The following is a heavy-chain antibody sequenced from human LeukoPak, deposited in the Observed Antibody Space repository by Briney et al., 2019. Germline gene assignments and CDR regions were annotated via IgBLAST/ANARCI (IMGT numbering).Heavy chain of an antibody. J-gene: IGHJ5*02. V-gene: IGHV1-2*06. D-gene: IGHD5-12*01. CDR3: ARVRPRYSWFDP. CDR1: GYTFTGYY. CDR2: INPNSGGT. Sequence: ASVKVSCKASGYTFTGYYMHWVRQAPGQGLEWMGRINPNSGGTNYAQKFQGRVTMTRDTSISTAYMELSRLRSDDTAVYYCARVRPRYSWFDPWGQGTLVIVSS.